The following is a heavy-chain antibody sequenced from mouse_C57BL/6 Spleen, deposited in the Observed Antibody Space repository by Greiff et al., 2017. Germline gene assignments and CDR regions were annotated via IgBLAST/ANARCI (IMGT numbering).Heavy chain of an antibody. CDR3: ARGGGYDDAWFAY. D-gene: IGHD2-2*01. CDR2: INPSNGGT. Sequence: QVQLKQPGTELVKPGASVKLSCKASGYTFTSYWMHWVKQRPGQGLEWIGNINPSNGGTNYNEKFKSKATLTVDKSSSTAYMQLSSLTSEDSAVYYCARGGGYDDAWFAYWGQGTLVTVSA. CDR1: GYTFTSYW. V-gene: IGHV1-53*01. J-gene: IGHJ3*01.